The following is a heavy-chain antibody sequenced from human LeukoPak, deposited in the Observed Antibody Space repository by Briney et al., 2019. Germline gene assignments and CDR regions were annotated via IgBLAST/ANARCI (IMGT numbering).Heavy chain of an antibody. CDR2: ISYDGSNK. V-gene: IGHV3-30-3*01. Sequence: GGSLRLSCAASGFTFSSYAMHWVRQAPGKGLEWVAVISYDGSNKYYADSVKGRFTISRDNAKNSLYLQMNSLRAEDTAVYYCARGEVVYYFDYWGQGTLVTVSS. D-gene: IGHD1-26*01. CDR1: GFTFSSYA. J-gene: IGHJ4*02. CDR3: ARGEVVYYFDY.